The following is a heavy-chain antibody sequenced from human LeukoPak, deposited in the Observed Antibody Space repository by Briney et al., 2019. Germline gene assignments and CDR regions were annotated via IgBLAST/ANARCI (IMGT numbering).Heavy chain of an antibody. CDR2: IYPGDSDT. V-gene: IGHV5-51*01. Sequence: GESLQISCKGSGSSFTSYWIGWVRQLPGKGLEWMGIIYPGDSDTRYSPSFQGQVTISADKSISTAYLQWSSLKASDTAMYYCASYIAVAAPRTWGQGTLVTVSS. CDR1: GSSFTSYW. CDR3: ASYIAVAAPRT. J-gene: IGHJ5*02. D-gene: IGHD6-19*01.